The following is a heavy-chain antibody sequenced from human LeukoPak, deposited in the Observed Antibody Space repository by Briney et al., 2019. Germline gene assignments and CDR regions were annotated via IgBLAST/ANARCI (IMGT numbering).Heavy chain of an antibody. J-gene: IGHJ4*02. D-gene: IGHD1-26*01. V-gene: IGHV3-7*01. CDR3: TMIEWERWRG. CDR2: IKQDGSEK. CDR1: EFTFSSNW. Sequence: GGSLRLSCAASEFTFSSNWVNWVRQVPGKGLEWVANIKQDGSEKYYVDSVEGRFTVSRDNTKNSLYLQMNSLRAEDTAVYYCTMIEWERWRGWGQGTLVTVSS.